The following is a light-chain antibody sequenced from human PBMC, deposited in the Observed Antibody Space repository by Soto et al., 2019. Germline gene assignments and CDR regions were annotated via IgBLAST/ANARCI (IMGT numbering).Light chain of an antibody. CDR3: QQYGETPWT. V-gene: IGKV3-20*01. CDR2: GAS. J-gene: IGKJ1*01. Sequence: ENVLTQSPGTLSLSPGESATLSCRASQIVYNGYLAWYQQQPGQPPRLLIFGASTRASGVPDRFSGSESGTDFTLTINRLQPEDFAVYYCQQYGETPWTFGQGTKVDIK. CDR1: QIVYNGY.